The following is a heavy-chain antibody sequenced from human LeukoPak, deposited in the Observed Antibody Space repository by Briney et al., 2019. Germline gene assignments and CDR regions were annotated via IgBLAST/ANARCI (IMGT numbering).Heavy chain of an antibody. CDR2: INPNSGGT. V-gene: IGHV1-2*04. CDR3: ARAAYTLGGGYYPDDY. D-gene: IGHD3-22*01. CDR1: GYTFTGYY. J-gene: IGHJ4*02. Sequence: ASVKVSCKASGYTFTGYYMHWVRQAPGQGLEWMGWINPNSGGTNYAQKFQGWVTMTRDTSISTAYMELSRLRSDDTAVYYCARAAYTLGGGYYPDDYWGQGTLVTVSS.